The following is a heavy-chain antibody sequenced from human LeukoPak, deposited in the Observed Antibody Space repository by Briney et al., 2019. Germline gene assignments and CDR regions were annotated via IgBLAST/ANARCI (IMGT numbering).Heavy chain of an antibody. CDR3: ARGPYYDYVWGSYRAWDFDY. V-gene: IGHV1-18*01. J-gene: IGHJ4*02. Sequence: VSVKVSCKASGYTFTSYGISWVRQAPGQGLEWMGWISAYNGNTNYAQKLQGRVTMTTDTSTSTAYMELRSLRSDDTAVYYCARGPYYDYVWGSYRAWDFDYWGQGTLVTVSS. D-gene: IGHD3-16*02. CDR2: ISAYNGNT. CDR1: GYTFTSYG.